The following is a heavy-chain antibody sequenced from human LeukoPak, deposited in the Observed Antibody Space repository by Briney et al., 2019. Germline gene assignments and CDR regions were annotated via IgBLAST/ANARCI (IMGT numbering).Heavy chain of an antibody. CDR3: ARQGVGSSWYAFDI. Sequence: PSETLSLTCTVSGGSISSRSYYWGWTRQPPGKGLEWIGSIYYSGSTYYNPSLKSRVTISVDKSKNQFSLKLSSATAADTAVYYCARQGVGSSWYAFDIWGQGTMVTVSS. CDR1: GGSISSRSYY. J-gene: IGHJ3*02. D-gene: IGHD6-13*01. CDR2: IYYSGST. V-gene: IGHV4-39*07.